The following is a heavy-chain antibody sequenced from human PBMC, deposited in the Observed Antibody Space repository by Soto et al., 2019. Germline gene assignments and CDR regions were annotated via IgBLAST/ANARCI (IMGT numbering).Heavy chain of an antibody. J-gene: IGHJ4*02. CDR2: IQPDGSEK. CDR1: GFIFSNHW. D-gene: IGHD4-4*01. Sequence: PXGSLRLSCAASGFIFSNHWMSWVRQAPGKGLEWVASIQPDGSEKYYVGSMKGRFTISRDNAKNSLYLQMNILRVEDTAVYYCADPTDLDYWGQGTLVTVSS. V-gene: IGHV3-7*01. CDR3: ADPTDLDY.